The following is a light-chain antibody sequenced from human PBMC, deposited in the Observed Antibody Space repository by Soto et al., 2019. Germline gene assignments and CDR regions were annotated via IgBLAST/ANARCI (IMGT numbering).Light chain of an antibody. CDR1: SSNIGAGYD. CDR3: QSYESSPSGYV. Sequence: QSALTQPPSVSGAPGQRVTISCTGSSSNIGAGYDVHWYQQLPGTAPKLLIYGDTNRPSGVPDRFSGSKSATSASPAITGLQAEDEADYYCQSYESSPSGYVFGTGTKVTVL. CDR2: GDT. V-gene: IGLV1-40*01. J-gene: IGLJ1*01.